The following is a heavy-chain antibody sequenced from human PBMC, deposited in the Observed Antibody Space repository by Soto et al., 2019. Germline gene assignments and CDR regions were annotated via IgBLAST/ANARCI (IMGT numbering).Heavy chain of an antibody. J-gene: IGHJ4*02. V-gene: IGHV3-23*01. D-gene: IGHD5-12*01. CDR2: FRTSGDGGTT. Sequence: PGGSLRLSCAASGFTFSSYSMSWVRQAPGKGLEWVSGFRTSGDGGTTYYADSVKGRFTISRDNAKNSLYLQMNSLRAEDTAVYYCARGWSPMATIMIPYFDDRGQGTLVTVPS. CDR1: GFTFSSYS. CDR3: ARGWSPMATIMIPYFDD.